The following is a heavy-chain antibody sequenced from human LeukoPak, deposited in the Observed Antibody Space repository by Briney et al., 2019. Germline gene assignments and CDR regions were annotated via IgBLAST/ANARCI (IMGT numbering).Heavy chain of an antibody. V-gene: IGHV3-30*18. CDR1: GFTLSSYG. J-gene: IGHJ4*02. CDR2: ISYDGSNK. Sequence: PGRSLRLSCAASGFTLSSYGMHWVSQAPGKGLEWVAVISYDGSNKYYADSVKGRFTISRDNSKNTLYLQMNSLRAEDTAVYYCAKDRRTTVTTSYLDYWGEVTLVTVSS. D-gene: IGHD4-11*01. CDR3: AKDRRTTVTTSYLDY.